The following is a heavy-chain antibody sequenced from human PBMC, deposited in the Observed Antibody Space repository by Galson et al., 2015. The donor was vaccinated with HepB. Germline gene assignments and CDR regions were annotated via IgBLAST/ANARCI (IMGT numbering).Heavy chain of an antibody. D-gene: IGHD4-23*01. Sequence: SLRLSCAASGFTVSNEHVSWVRQAPGKGLEWVSVIYSGGSTYYGDSVKGRFTISRDKSKNTLYLHMNSLKAEDTAVYYCVRDVGGNPVGIDYWGQGTLVTFSS. CDR1: GFTVSNEH. V-gene: IGHV3-53*01. J-gene: IGHJ4*02. CDR2: IYSGGST. CDR3: VRDVGGNPVGIDY.